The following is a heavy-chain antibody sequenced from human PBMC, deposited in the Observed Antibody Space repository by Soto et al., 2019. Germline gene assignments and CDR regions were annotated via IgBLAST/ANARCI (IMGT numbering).Heavy chain of an antibody. CDR2: IYPGDSDT. J-gene: IGHJ6*02. CDR3: ARRGGYCSSTSCYTEDYYYYYGMDV. D-gene: IGHD2-2*02. V-gene: IGHV5-51*01. Sequence: GESLKISCKGSGYSFTIYWIGWVRQMPGKGLEWMGIIYPGDSDTRYSPSFQGQVTISADKSISTAYLQWSSLKASDTAMYYCARRGGYCSSTSCYTEDYYYYYGMDVWGQGTTVTVSS. CDR1: GYSFTIYW.